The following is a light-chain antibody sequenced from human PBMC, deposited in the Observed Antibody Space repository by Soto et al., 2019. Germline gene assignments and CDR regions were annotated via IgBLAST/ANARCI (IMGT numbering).Light chain of an antibody. V-gene: IGKV3-15*01. J-gene: IGKJ4*01. CDR1: QSVSSN. CDR3: QQYNNWPLT. Sequence: EIVMTQSPATLSVSPGERATLSCRASQSVSSNLAWYQQKPGQAPRLLIYGASTRATGIPARFSGSGSGTDFPLTISSLQSEDFAVYYCQQYNNWPLTFGGGTKVEIQ. CDR2: GAS.